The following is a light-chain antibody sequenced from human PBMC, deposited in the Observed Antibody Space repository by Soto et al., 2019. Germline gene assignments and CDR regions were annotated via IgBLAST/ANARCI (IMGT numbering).Light chain of an antibody. J-gene: IGKJ1*01. CDR1: QSLLHSSGYNY. V-gene: IGKV2-28*01. CDR2: LAS. Sequence: DIVMTQSPLSLPVTPGEPASISCRSSQSLLHSSGYNYVDWYLQKPGRSPQLLIYLASTRASGVPDRFSGVGSGTDFTLRISRVEAEDVGVYYCMQALPTPQTFGPGTKVEI. CDR3: MQALPTPQT.